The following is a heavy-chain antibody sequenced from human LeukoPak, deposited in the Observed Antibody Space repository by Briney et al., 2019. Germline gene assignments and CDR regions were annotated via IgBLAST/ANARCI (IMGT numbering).Heavy chain of an antibody. CDR2: ISGSGGST. CDR1: GFTFTNYA. D-gene: IGHD2-2*01. J-gene: IGHJ4*02. V-gene: IGHV3-23*01. CDR3: AKAYIRMPAAIRFFLSD. Sequence: GGSLRLSCAASGFTFTNYAMSWVRQAPGKGLEWVAGISGSGGSTYYADSVKGRFTISRDNSKNTMYLEMNSLRADDTAVYYCAKAYIRMPAAIRFFLSDWGQGTLVTVSS.